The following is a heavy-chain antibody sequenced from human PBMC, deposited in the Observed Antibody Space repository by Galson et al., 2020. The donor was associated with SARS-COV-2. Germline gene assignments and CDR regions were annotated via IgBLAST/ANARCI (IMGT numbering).Heavy chain of an antibody. Sequence: TGGSLRLSCEASGFTFSTYGMDWVRQAPGKGLEWVAVLWYDGSNKYYADSVKGRFTILRDNSKNTLYLQMNSLRADDTAVYYCARGSSSHAFDIWGQGTMVTVSS. J-gene: IGHJ3*02. V-gene: IGHV3-33*01. CDR3: ARGSSSHAFDI. D-gene: IGHD3-10*01. CDR2: LWYDGSNK. CDR1: GFTFSTYG.